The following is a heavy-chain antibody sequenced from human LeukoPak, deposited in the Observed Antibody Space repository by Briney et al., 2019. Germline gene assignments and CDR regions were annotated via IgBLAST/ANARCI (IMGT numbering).Heavy chain of an antibody. CDR3: ARVGGTVGDFDY. D-gene: IGHD1-26*01. CDR1: GGSISSYY. J-gene: IGHJ4*02. Sequence: SETLSLTCTVSGGSISSYYWSWIRQPPWKGLEWIGYIYYSGSTNYNPSLKSRVTISVDTSKNQSSLKLSSVTAADTAVYYCARVGGTVGDFDYWGQGTLVTVSS. CDR2: IYYSGST. V-gene: IGHV4-59*01.